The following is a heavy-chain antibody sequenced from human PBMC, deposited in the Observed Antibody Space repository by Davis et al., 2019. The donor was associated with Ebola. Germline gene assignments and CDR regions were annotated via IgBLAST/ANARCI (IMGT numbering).Heavy chain of an antibody. CDR1: GFTFNSYG. Sequence: GGSLRLSCTASGFTFNSYGMSWVRQAPVKGLEWVSVISGRGSTIYYADSVKGRFTVSRDNSKSTLYLQMNSLRAEDTAVYYCAKESASCGRDCYSLSDYWGQGTLVTVSS. J-gene: IGHJ4*02. D-gene: IGHD2-21*02. CDR2: ISGRGSTI. V-gene: IGHV3-23*01. CDR3: AKESASCGRDCYSLSDY.